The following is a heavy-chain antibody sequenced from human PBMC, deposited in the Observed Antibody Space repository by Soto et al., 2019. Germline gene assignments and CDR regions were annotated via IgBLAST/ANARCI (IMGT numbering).Heavy chain of an antibody. CDR1: GFTFSSYS. CDR2: ISSSSSTI. D-gene: IGHD2-2*01. V-gene: IGHV3-48*01. Sequence: GGSLRLSCAASGFTFSSYSMNWVRQAPGKGLEWVSYISSSSSTIYYADSVKGRFTISRDNAKNSLYLQMNSLRAEDTAVYYCARSRPNRGSTNSCFLSWGEGTLVTVS. CDR3: ARSRPNRGSTNSCFLS. J-gene: IGHJ5*02.